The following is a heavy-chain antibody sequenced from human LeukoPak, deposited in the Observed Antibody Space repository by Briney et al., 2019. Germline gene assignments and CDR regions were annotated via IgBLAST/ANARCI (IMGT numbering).Heavy chain of an antibody. J-gene: IGHJ4*02. V-gene: IGHV3-33*01. CDR1: GFTFSSYG. Sequence: GRSLRLSCAASGFTFSSYGMHWVRQAPGKGLEWVAVIWYDGSNKYYADSVKGRFTISRDNSKNTLYLQMNSLRAEDTAVYYCARDEWDSSGYYYAPIGYWGQGTLVTVSS. D-gene: IGHD3-22*01. CDR2: IWYDGSNK. CDR3: ARDEWDSSGYYYAPIGY.